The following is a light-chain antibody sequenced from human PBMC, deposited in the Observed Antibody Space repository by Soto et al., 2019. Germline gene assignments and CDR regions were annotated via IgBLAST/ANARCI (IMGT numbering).Light chain of an antibody. Sequence: DIPLTQSPSFLSASVGDRVTITCRASQGLSSDLAWYQQKPGKAPKLLIYAASTLQSGVPSRFSGSGSGTEFTLTISSLQPEDFATYYCQQHNSYPITFGQGTQLEIK. CDR2: AAS. CDR1: QGLSSD. CDR3: QQHNSYPIT. V-gene: IGKV1-9*01. J-gene: IGKJ5*01.